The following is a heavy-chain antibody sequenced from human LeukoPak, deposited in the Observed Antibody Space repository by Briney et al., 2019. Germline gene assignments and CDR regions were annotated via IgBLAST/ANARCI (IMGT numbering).Heavy chain of an antibody. D-gene: IGHD2-2*01. CDR2: INHSGST. V-gene: IGHV4-34*01. J-gene: IGHJ4*02. CDR3: SRTESQLPWGLQGFDY. CDR1: GGSFSGYY. Sequence: SETLSLTCAVYGGSFSGYYWSWIRQPPGKGLEWIGEINHSGSTNYNPSLKSRVTISVDTSKNQFSLKLSSVTAADTAVYYCSRTESQLPWGLQGFDYWGQGTLVTVSS.